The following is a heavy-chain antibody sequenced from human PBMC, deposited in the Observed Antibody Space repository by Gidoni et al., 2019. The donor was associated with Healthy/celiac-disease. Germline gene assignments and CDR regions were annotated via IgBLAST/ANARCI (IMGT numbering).Heavy chain of an antibody. J-gene: IGHJ6*02. V-gene: IGHV3-23*01. Sequence: VQLLESGGGLVQPGGSLRLSCAASGFTLSSYARTWATQAPGKGLEWGSAIRGSGGSTYYADSVKGRFTISRDNSKNTLYMQMNSLRAEDTAVYYCAKGAVDYYGSGSYYDWYYYGMDVWGQGTTVTVS. CDR3: AKGAVDYYGSGSYYDWYYYGMDV. CDR2: IRGSGGST. D-gene: IGHD3-10*01. CDR1: GFTLSSYA.